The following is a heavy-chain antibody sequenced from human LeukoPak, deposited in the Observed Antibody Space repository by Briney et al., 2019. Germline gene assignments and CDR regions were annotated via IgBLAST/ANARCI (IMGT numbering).Heavy chain of an antibody. CDR2: IYYSGST. CDR1: GGSISSHY. J-gene: IGHJ4*02. CDR3: ARVGAYYYDSSGYYLDY. Sequence: SETLSLTCTVSGGSISSHYWSWIRQPPGRGLEWIGYIYYSGSTNYNPSLKSRVTISVDTSKNQFSLKLSSVTAADTAVYYCARVGAYYYDSSGYYLDYWGQGTLVTVSS. V-gene: IGHV4-59*11. D-gene: IGHD3-22*01.